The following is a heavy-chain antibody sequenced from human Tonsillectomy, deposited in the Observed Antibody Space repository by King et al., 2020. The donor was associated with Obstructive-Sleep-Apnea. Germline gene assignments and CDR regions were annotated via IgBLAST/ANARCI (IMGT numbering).Heavy chain of an antibody. CDR3: AGRGETAGGNYYYYYGLDV. CDR2: IYYSGST. Sequence: QLQESGPGLVKPSETLSLTCTVSGGSISGYFWSWVRQPPGKGLELIGYIYYSGSTNYNPSLKSRVTISVDTSKNQFSLKLSSVTAADTAVYYCAGRGETAGGNYYYYYGLDVWGQGTTVTVSS. J-gene: IGHJ6*02. CDR1: GGSISGYF. V-gene: IGHV4-59*01. D-gene: IGHD6-13*01.